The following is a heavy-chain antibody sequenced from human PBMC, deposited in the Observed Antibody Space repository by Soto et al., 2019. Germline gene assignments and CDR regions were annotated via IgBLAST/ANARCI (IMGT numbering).Heavy chain of an antibody. D-gene: IGHD3-22*01. CDR2: IYYSGST. Sequence: QVQLQESGPGLVKPSETLSLTCTVSGGSVSSGSYYWSWIRQPPGKGLEWIGYIYYSGSTNYNPSLTSRVTISVDTSKTQFSLKLSSVTAADTAVYYCARSPWYYDRSGGDAFDIWGQGTMVTVSS. J-gene: IGHJ3*02. V-gene: IGHV4-61*01. CDR3: ARSPWYYDRSGGDAFDI. CDR1: GGSVSSGSYY.